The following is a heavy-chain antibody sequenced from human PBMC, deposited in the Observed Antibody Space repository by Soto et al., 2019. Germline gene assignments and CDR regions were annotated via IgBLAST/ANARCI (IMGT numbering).Heavy chain of an antibody. CDR2: IYGGGTT. D-gene: IGHD6-19*01. J-gene: IGHJ4*02. V-gene: IGHV3-53*01. CDR3: VQTTGWPGFAF. Sequence: EVQLVASGGGWIQPGGALRLSCAASGFAVSSKYMTWVRQAPGKGLEWVSVIYGGGTTYYADSVKGRFTISRDTSKNTLYLQMNSLRAEDPAVYYCVQTTGWPGFAFGGQGTLVTVSS. CDR1: GFAVSSKY.